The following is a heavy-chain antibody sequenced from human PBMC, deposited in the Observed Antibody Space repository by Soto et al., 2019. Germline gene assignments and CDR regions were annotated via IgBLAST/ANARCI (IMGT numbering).Heavy chain of an antibody. CDR3: TIVAVPAARDAFDI. V-gene: IGHV1-3*01. CDR2: INAGNGNT. Sequence: QVQLVQSGAEVKKPGASVKVSCKASGYTFTSYAMHWVRQAPGQRLEWMGWINAGNGNTKYSQKFQGRVTITRDTSASTAYMELSSLRSEDTAVYYCTIVAVPAARDAFDIWGQGTMVTVSS. J-gene: IGHJ3*02. CDR1: GYTFTSYA. D-gene: IGHD2-2*01.